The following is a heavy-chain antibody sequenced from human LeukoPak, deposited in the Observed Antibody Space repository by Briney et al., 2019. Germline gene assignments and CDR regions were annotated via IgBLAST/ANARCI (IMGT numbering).Heavy chain of an antibody. J-gene: IGHJ4*02. D-gene: IGHD1-26*01. V-gene: IGHV3-23*01. CDR3: ARALWELRSSAFFDY. CDR2: ISGSGGST. Sequence: GGSLRLSCAASGFTFSSYGMSWVRQAPGKGLEWVSAISGSGGSTYYADSVKGRFTISRDNSKNTLYLQMNSLRAEDTAVYYCARALWELRSSAFFDYWGQGTLVTVSS. CDR1: GFTFSSYG.